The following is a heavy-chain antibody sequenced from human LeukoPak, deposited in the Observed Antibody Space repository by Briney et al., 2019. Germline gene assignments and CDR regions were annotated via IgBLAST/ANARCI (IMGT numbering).Heavy chain of an antibody. CDR3: VRENRRRYNYGDYFYYGMDV. V-gene: IGHV3-13*04. CDR1: GFTFSSPD. CDR2: IGTTGDT. Sequence: GGSLRLSCAASGFTFSSPDMHWVRQVTGKGLEWVSSIGTTGDTNYAASVKGRFTISRDIAENSFYLQMNNLRAGDTAVYCCVRENRRRYNYGDYFYYGMDVWGQGTTVTVSS. D-gene: IGHD5-18*01. J-gene: IGHJ6*02.